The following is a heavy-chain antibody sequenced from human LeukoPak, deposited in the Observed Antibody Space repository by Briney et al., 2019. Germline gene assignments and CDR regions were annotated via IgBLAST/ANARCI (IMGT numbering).Heavy chain of an antibody. CDR2: ISAYNGNT. CDR3: ARDGETYYDILTGSNFDC. V-gene: IGHV1-18*01. D-gene: IGHD3-9*01. J-gene: IGHJ4*02. CDR1: GYTFTSYS. Sequence: SANVSPKASGYTFTSYSISSVPQAPGQRHESIGWISAYNGNTNYAQKLQGKATMTTNTSTSTAYMELRSVRSDDTAVYYCARDGETYYDILTGSNFDCWGQGTMVTVSS.